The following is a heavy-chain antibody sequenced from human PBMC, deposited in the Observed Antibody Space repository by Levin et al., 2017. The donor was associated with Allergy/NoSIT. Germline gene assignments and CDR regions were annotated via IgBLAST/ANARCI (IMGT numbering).Heavy chain of an antibody. Sequence: GGSLRLSCAASGFTFSSYAMHWVRQAPGKGLEWVAVISYDGSNKYYADSVKGRFTISRDNSKNTLYLQMNSLRAEDTAVYYCARDGPGHIVVVTARGLVNWYFDLWGRGTLVTVSS. D-gene: IGHD2-21*02. J-gene: IGHJ2*01. CDR3: ARDGPGHIVVVTARGLVNWYFDL. V-gene: IGHV3-30-3*01. CDR1: GFTFSSYA. CDR2: ISYDGSNK.